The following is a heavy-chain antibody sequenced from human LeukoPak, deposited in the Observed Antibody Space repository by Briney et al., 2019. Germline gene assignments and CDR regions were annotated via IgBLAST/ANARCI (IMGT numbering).Heavy chain of an antibody. CDR1: GYTFTSYY. Sequence: GASVKVSCKASGYTFTSYYMHWVRQAPGQGLEWMGIINPSGGSTSYAQKFQGRVTMTRDTSTSTVYMELSSLRSEDTAVYYCARDFPGPAVAGTNVSWGQGTLVTVSS. CDR3: ARDFPGPAVAGTNVS. CDR2: INPSGGST. J-gene: IGHJ5*02. V-gene: IGHV1-46*01. D-gene: IGHD6-19*01.